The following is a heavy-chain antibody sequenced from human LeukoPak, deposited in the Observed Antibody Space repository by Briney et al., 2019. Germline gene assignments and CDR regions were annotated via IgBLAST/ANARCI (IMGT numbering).Heavy chain of an antibody. CDR2: IYHSGST. CDR3: ARSRGSGSYHLDY. D-gene: IGHD3-10*01. Sequence: SETLSLTCTVSGGSISSGGYYWSWIRQPPGKGLEWIGYIYHSGSTYYNPSLKSRVTISVDRSKNQFSLKLSSVTAADTAVYYCARSRGSGSYHLDYWGQGTLVTVSS. J-gene: IGHJ4*02. CDR1: GGSISSGGYY. V-gene: IGHV4-30-2*01.